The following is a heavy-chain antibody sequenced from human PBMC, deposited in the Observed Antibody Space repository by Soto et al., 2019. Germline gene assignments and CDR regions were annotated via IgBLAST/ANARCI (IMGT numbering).Heavy chain of an antibody. D-gene: IGHD6-19*01. V-gene: IGHV1-69*13. CDR1: GGTFSSYA. J-gene: IGHJ6*02. CDR2: IIPIFGTA. Sequence: SVKVSCKASGGTFSSYAISLVRQAPGQGLEWMGGIIPIFGTANYAQKFQGRVTITADESTSTAYMELSSLRSEDTAVYYCATVLIAVAGTQYYYYGMDVWGQGTTVTVSS. CDR3: ATVLIAVAGTQYYYYGMDV.